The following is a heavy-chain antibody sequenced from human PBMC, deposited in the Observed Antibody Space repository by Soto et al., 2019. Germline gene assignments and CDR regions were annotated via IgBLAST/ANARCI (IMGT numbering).Heavy chain of an antibody. CDR2: IYYSGST. J-gene: IGHJ1*01. CDR3: ASQTPPSSGWYAYFQH. V-gene: IGHV4-59*08. CDR1: GGSISSYY. D-gene: IGHD6-19*01. Sequence: QVQLQESGPGLVKPSETLSLTCTVSGGSISSYYWSWIRQPPGKGLEWIGYIYYSGSTNYNPSLKSRVPISVDTSKNQFSLKLSSVTAADTAVYYCASQTPPSSGWYAYFQHWGQGTLVTVSS.